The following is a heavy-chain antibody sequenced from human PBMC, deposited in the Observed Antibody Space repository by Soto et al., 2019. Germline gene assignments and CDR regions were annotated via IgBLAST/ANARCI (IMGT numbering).Heavy chain of an antibody. Sequence: SVKVSCKASGGTFSSYAISWVRQAPGQGLEWMGGIIPIFGTANYAQKFQGRVTITADESTSTAYMELSSLRSEDTAVYYCAVRVGELDILTGLFDYWGQGTLVTVSS. CDR1: GGTFSSYA. J-gene: IGHJ4*02. CDR2: IIPIFGTA. V-gene: IGHV1-69*13. D-gene: IGHD3-9*01. CDR3: AVRVGELDILTGLFDY.